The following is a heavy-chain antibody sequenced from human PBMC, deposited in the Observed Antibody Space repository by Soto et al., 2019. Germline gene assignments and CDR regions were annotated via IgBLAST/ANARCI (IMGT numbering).Heavy chain of an antibody. CDR3: VMVDNYVTPTPQDV. CDR2: ISPYTGNT. Sequence: QVQLVQSGDEVKKPGASVKVSCKASGYIFVNYGIAWVRQAPRQGLEWMGWISPYTGNTHSATKIQGRLTMTTDTSTSTAYMDMGSLTSDDTAVYYCVMVDNYVTPTPQDVWGQGTTVTVSS. J-gene: IGHJ6*02. CDR1: GYIFVNYG. V-gene: IGHV1-18*01. D-gene: IGHD3-16*01.